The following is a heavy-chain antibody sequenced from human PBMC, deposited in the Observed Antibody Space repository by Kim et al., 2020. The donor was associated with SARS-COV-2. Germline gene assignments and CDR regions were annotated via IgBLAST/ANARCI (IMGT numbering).Heavy chain of an antibody. V-gene: IGHV3-7*01. D-gene: IGHD4-4*01. Sequence: GGSLRLSCAVSGFSFSTFWMTWVRQAPGKGLVWVARIKPDGSEKYYVDSVKGRFTISRDNAKNSLFVQMNGLKREDTAMYHCARGLRNLVPWGLGTLV. CDR1: GFSFSTFW. CDR2: IKPDGSEK. J-gene: IGHJ5*02. CDR3: ARGLRNLVP.